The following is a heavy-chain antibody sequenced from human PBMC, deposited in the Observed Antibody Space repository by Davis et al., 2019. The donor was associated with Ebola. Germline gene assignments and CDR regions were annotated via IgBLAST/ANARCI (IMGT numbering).Heavy chain of an antibody. Sequence: GGSLRLSCAASGFTFSKFGIKWVRQAPGKGLEWVAFISYGGTNQYYADSVKGRFTISRDNSKNTLYLQMNSLRAEDTAVYYCAKVQYCSGGSCYYYYGMDVWGKGTTVTVSS. V-gene: IGHV3-30*02. CDR1: GFTFSKFG. D-gene: IGHD2-15*01. CDR3: AKVQYCSGGSCYYYYGMDV. CDR2: ISYGGTNQ. J-gene: IGHJ6*04.